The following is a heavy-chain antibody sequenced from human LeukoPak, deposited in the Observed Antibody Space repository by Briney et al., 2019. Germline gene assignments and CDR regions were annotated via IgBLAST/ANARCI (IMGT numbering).Heavy chain of an antibody. D-gene: IGHD3-10*01. V-gene: IGHV4-59*08. Sequence: SETLSLTCTVSGGSISSYYWSWIRQPPGKGLEWIGYIHYSWSTNYNPSLKSRVTISVDTSKNQFSLKLNSVTAADTAVYYCARRLLWFGYNPNWFDPWGQGTLVTVSS. CDR2: IHYSWST. CDR3: ARRLLWFGYNPNWFDP. CDR1: GGSISSYY. J-gene: IGHJ5*02.